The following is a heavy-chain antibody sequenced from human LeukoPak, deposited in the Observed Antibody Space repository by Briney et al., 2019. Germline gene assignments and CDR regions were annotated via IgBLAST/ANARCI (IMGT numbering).Heavy chain of an antibody. Sequence: SETLSLTCTVSGGSISSYYWSWIWQPPGKGLEWIGYIYYSGSTNYNPSLKSRVTISVDTSKNQFSLKLSSVTAADTAVYYCARDIVVVPAAEKVYNWFDPWGQGTLVTVSS. CDR1: GGSISSYY. J-gene: IGHJ5*02. V-gene: IGHV4-59*01. CDR2: IYYSGST. D-gene: IGHD2-2*01. CDR3: ARDIVVVPAAEKVYNWFDP.